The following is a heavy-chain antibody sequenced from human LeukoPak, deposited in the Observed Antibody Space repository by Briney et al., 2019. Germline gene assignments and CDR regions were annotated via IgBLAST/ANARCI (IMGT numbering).Heavy chain of an antibody. CDR2: INHSGST. CDR3: ARVTSRADYYDSGGYMTPFDY. J-gene: IGHJ4*02. V-gene: IGHV4-34*01. D-gene: IGHD3-22*01. CDR1: GGSFSGYY. Sequence: SETLSLTCAVYGGSFSGYYWSWIRQPPGKGLEWIGEINHSGSTNYNPSLKSRVTISVDTSKNQFSLKLSSVTAADTAVYYCARVTSRADYYDSGGYMTPFDYWGQGTLVTVSS.